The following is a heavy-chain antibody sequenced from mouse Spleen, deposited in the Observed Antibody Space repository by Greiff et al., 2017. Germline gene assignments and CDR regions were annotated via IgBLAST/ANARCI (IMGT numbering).Heavy chain of an antibody. CDR1: GFTFSSYA. J-gene: IGHJ4*01. D-gene: IGHD3-3*01. Sequence: EVQRVESGGGLVKLGGSLKLSCAASGFTFSSYAMSWVRQTPEKRLEWVATISSGGGNTYYPDSVKGRFTISRDNAKNTLYLQMSSLKSEDTAMYYCAREGDGYAMDYWGQGTSVTVSS. V-gene: IGHV5-9-3*01. CDR2: ISSGGGNT. CDR3: AREGDGYAMDY.